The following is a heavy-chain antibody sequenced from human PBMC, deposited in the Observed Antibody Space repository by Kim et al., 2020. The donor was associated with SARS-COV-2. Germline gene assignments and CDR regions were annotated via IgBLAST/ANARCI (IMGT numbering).Heavy chain of an antibody. D-gene: IGHD3-9*01. Sequence: GGSLRLSCAASGFTFDDYAMHWVRQAPGKGLEWVSGISWNSGSIGYADSVKGRFTISRDNAKNSLYLQMNSLRAEDTALYYCAKDQDYDILTGPTAGTHFDYWGQGTLVTVSS. CDR1: GFTFDDYA. CDR3: AKDQDYDILTGPTAGTHFDY. J-gene: IGHJ4*02. CDR2: ISWNSGSI. V-gene: IGHV3-9*01.